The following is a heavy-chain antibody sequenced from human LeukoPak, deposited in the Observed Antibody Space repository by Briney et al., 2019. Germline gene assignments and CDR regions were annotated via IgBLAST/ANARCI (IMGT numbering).Heavy chain of an antibody. D-gene: IGHD3-9*01. CDR3: AKLLIPIHYFDY. Sequence: GGSLRLSCAASGFTFSSYAMSWVRQAPGKGLEWVSAISGSGGSTYYADSVKGRFTISRGNSKNTLYLQMNSLRAEDTAVYYCAKLLIPIHYFDYWGQGTLVTVSS. V-gene: IGHV3-23*01. CDR2: ISGSGGST. J-gene: IGHJ4*02. CDR1: GFTFSSYA.